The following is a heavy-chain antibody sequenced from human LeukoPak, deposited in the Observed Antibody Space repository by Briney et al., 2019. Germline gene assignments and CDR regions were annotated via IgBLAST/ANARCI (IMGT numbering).Heavy chain of an antibody. CDR2: INWNGGST. J-gene: IGHJ4*02. CDR1: GFTFDDYG. CDR3: ARDGTGTTFFDY. Sequence: GGSLRLSCAASGFTFDDYGMSWVRQAPGKGLEWVSGINWNGGSTGYADSVKGRFTISRDNAKNSLCLQMNSLRAEDTALYYCARDGTGTTFFDYWGQGTLVTVSS. V-gene: IGHV3-20*04. D-gene: IGHD1-7*01.